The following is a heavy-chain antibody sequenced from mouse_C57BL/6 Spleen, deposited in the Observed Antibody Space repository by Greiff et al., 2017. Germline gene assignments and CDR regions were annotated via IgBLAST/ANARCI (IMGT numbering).Heavy chain of an antibody. CDR2: IDPSDSET. Sequence: QVQLQQPGAELVRPGSSVQLSCKASGYTFTSYWMHWVKQRPIPGLEWIGNIDPSDSETHYTQKFKDKAPLTVDKSSSTAYMQLISLTSEDSAVYYCARLRGYYFDDWGQGTTLTGSS. CDR3: ARLRGYYFDD. J-gene: IGHJ2*01. CDR1: GYTFTSYW. V-gene: IGHV1-52*01.